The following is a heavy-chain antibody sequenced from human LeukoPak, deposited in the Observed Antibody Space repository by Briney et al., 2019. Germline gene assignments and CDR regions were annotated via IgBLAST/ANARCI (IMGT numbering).Heavy chain of an antibody. D-gene: IGHD2-2*01. J-gene: IGHJ5*02. CDR2: INHSGST. Sequence: SETLSLTCAVYGGSFSGYYWSWIRQPPGKGLEWIGEINHSGSTNYNPSLKSRVTISVDTSKNQFSLQLNSVTPEDTAVYYYARGAVGLGTFQRPNWFDPWGQGTLVTVSS. V-gene: IGHV4-34*01. CDR3: ARGAVGLGTFQRPNWFDP. CDR1: GGSFSGYY.